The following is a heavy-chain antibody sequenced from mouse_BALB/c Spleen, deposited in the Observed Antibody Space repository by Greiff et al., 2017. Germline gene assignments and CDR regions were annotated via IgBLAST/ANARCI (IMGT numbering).Heavy chain of an antibody. CDR3: ARDMGYDVGTWYFDV. J-gene: IGHJ1*01. CDR1: GFTFTDYY. Sequence: EVKLMESGGGLVQPGGSLRLSCATSGFTFTDYYMSWVRQPPGKALEWLGFIRNKANGYTTEYSASVKGRFTISRDNSQSILYLQMNTLRAEDSATYYCARDMGYDVGTWYFDVWGAGTTVTVSS. CDR2: IRNKANGYTT. V-gene: IGHV7-3*02. D-gene: IGHD2-14*01.